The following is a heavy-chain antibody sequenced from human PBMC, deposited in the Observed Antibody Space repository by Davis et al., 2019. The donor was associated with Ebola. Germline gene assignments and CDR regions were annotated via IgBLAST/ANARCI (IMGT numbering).Heavy chain of an antibody. D-gene: IGHD1-14*01. CDR2: IDTDGSTT. CDR1: EFTFRSYW. Sequence: PGGSLRLSCVASEFTFRSYWFHWVRQAPGKGLEWVSRIDTDGSTTNYADSVRGRFTISRDNAKNTLFLQMNSLRADDTAVYYGARDVAGRAGYWGQGTLVTVSS. CDR3: ARDVAGRAGY. V-gene: IGHV3-74*01. J-gene: IGHJ4*02.